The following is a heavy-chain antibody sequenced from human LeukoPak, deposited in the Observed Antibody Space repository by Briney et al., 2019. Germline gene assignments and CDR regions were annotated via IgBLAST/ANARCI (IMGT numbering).Heavy chain of an antibody. J-gene: IGHJ4*02. CDR1: GGSFTSYG. CDR3: AAGGAYEFRDDY. Sequence: SVKVSCKASGGSFTSYGISWVRQAPGQGLEWMGKIIPIYGRANYGQKFQGRVTITADELTTTSYMELSSLIAEDMAVYYCAAGGAYEFRDDYWGQGTLVTVSS. CDR2: IIPIYGRA. D-gene: IGHD3-3*01. V-gene: IGHV1-69*13.